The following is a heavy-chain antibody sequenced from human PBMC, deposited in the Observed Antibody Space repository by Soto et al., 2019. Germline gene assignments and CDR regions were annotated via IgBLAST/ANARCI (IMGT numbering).Heavy chain of an antibody. CDR3: ARAITNYYDSSGPFDY. Sequence: RSLTCTVSGGSISSGGYYWSWIRQHPGKGLEWIGYIYYSGSTYYNPSLKSRVTISVDTSKNQFSLKLSSVTAADTAVYYCARAITNYYDSSGPFDYWGQGTLVTVSS. D-gene: IGHD3-22*01. V-gene: IGHV4-31*03. CDR2: IYYSGST. J-gene: IGHJ4*02. CDR1: GGSISSGGYY.